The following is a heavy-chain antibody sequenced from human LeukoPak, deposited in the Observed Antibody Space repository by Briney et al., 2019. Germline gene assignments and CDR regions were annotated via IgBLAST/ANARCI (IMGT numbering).Heavy chain of an antibody. CDR1: GDSISSNHYY. Sequence: SETLSLTCTVSGDSISSNHYYWGWVRQPPGTGLEWIGSGTTYYNPSLKSRVTISVDTSKNHFSLKLSSVTAADTAVYYCARTGGYMVRGVQNWFDPWGQGTLVTVSS. J-gene: IGHJ5*02. V-gene: IGHV4-39*01. CDR3: ARTGGYMVRGVQNWFDP. CDR2: GTT. D-gene: IGHD3-10*01.